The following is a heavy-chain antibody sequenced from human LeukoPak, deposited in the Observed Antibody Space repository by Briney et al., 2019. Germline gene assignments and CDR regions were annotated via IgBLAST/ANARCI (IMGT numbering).Heavy chain of an antibody. CDR3: AKDRYDFWSGYAPSYYYYGMDV. D-gene: IGHD3-3*01. J-gene: IGHJ6*02. V-gene: IGHV3-23*01. Sequence: PGGSLRLSCAASGFTFSSYAMSWVRQAPGKGLEWVSAISGSGGSTYYADSVKGRFTISRDNSKNTLYLQMNSLRAEDTAVYYCAKDRYDFWSGYAPSYYYYGMDVWGQGTTVTVSS. CDR1: GFTFSSYA. CDR2: ISGSGGST.